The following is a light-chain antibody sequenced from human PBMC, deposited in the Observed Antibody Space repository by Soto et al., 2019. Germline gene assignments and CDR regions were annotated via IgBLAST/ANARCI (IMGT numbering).Light chain of an antibody. J-gene: IGKJ5*01. V-gene: IGKV3-15*01. Sequence: EIVMTQSPATLSVSPGERVSLSCRASQSVNSKLAWYQQKPGQAPRLLIFGASTRATGIPDRFSGSGSGTDFTLTISSLQSEDFAVYYCQQYNTWPLITFGPGTRLEI. CDR2: GAS. CDR3: QQYNTWPLIT. CDR1: QSVNSK.